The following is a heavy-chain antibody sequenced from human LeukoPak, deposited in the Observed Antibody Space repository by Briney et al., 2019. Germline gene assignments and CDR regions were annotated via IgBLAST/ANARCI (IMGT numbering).Heavy chain of an antibody. J-gene: IGHJ3*02. CDR2: ISRSGNTI. CDR3: ARVATMVRVPLDALDI. V-gene: IGHV3-48*04. CDR1: GFTFSDYS. D-gene: IGHD3-10*01. Sequence: PGGSLRLSCAASGFTFSDYSMNWIRQAPGKGLEWISYISRSGNTIYYADSVKGRFTTSRDNAKNSLYLQMNSLRVEDTAVYYCARVATMVRVPLDALDIWGQGTMVSVSS.